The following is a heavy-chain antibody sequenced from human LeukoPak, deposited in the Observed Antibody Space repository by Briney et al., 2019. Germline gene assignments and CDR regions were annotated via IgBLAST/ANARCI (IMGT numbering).Heavy chain of an antibody. J-gene: IGHJ5*02. CDR1: GYTFTSYD. V-gene: IGHV1-69*04. CDR2: IIPILGIA. Sequence: ASVKVSCKASGYTFTSYDINWVRQATGQGLEWMGRIIPILGIANYAQKFQGRVTITADKSTSTAYMELSSLRSEDTAVYYCARAVGWFDPWGQGTLVTVSS. CDR3: ARAVGWFDP.